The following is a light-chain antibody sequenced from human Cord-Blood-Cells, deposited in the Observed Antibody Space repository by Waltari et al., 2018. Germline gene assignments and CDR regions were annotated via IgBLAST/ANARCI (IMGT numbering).Light chain of an antibody. CDR3: QQYDNLLP. CDR2: DAS. CDR1: QDISNY. V-gene: IGKV1-33*01. J-gene: IGKJ4*01. Sequence: TPVTQSRPSLSAYVGVRVTITCQASQDISNYLNWYQQKPGKAPKLLIYDASNLETGVPSRFSGSGSGTDFTFTISSLQPEDIATYYCQQYDNLLPFGGGTKVEIK.